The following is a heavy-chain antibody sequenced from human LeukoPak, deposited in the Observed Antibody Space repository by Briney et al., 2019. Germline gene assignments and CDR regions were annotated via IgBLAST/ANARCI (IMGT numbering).Heavy chain of an antibody. CDR1: GFTFSSYS. D-gene: IGHD4-17*01. Sequence: GGSLRLSCAASGFTFSSYSMNWVRQAPGKGLEWVSSISSSSSYIYYADSVKGRFTISRDNAKNSLYLQMNSLRAEDTAVYYCARGIITVTTNFDYWGQGTLVTVST. CDR3: ARGIITVTTNFDY. J-gene: IGHJ4*02. CDR2: ISSSSSYI. V-gene: IGHV3-21*01.